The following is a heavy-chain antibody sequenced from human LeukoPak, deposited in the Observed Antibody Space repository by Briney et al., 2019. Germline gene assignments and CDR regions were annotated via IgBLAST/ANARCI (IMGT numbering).Heavy chain of an antibody. CDR2: IKQDGSEK. V-gene: IGHV3-7*03. J-gene: IGHJ4*02. CDR3: ARAPNGSGSSVDY. D-gene: IGHD3-10*01. CDR1: GFTFSSYW. Sequence: QPGGSLRLSCAASGFTFSSYWMSWVRQAPGKGLEWVANIKQDGSEKYYVDSVKGRFTISRDNAKNSLYLQMNSLRAEDTAVYYCARAPNGSGSSVDYWGQGTLVTVSS.